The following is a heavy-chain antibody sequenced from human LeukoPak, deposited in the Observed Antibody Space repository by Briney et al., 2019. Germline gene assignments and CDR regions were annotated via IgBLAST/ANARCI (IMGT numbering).Heavy chain of an antibody. Sequence: ASVKVSCKASGYTFTSYYMHWVRQAPGQGLEWMGIINPSGGSTSYAQKFQSRVTMTRDMSTSTVYMELSSLRSEDTAVYYCARDTCSGGSCYSAFGYWGQGTLVTVSS. CDR2: INPSGGST. CDR1: GYTFTSYY. V-gene: IGHV1-46*01. J-gene: IGHJ4*02. D-gene: IGHD2-15*01. CDR3: ARDTCSGGSCYSAFGY.